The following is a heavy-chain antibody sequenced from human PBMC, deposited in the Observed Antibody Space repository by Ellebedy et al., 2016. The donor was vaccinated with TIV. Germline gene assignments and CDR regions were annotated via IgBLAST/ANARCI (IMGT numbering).Heavy chain of an antibody. D-gene: IGHD2-15*01. CDR2: ISDSGHST. V-gene: IGHV3-23*01. CDR1: GFTFTNYA. CDR3: AKGTLRYCSGVTCYPFDY. J-gene: IGHJ4*02. Sequence: PGGSLRLSCAASGFTFTNYAISWVRQAPGKGLEWVSGISDSGHSTYYADSVKGRFTISRDNSKNMLYLQLNTLRAEDTAVYYCAKGTLRYCSGVTCYPFDYWGQGSQVTVSS.